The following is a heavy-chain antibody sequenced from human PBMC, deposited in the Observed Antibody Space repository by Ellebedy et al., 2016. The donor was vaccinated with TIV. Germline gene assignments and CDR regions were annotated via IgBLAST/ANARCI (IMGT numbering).Heavy chain of an antibody. V-gene: IGHV5-10-1*01. J-gene: IGHJ5*02. CDR1: GYSFTSYW. CDR3: AREVGSYWGDNWFDP. CDR2: IDPSDSYT. D-gene: IGHD1-26*01. Sequence: KVSCXGSGYSFTSYWISWVRQMPGKGLEWMGRIDPSDSYTNYSPSFQGHVTISADKSISTAYLQWSSLKASDTAMYYCAREVGSYWGDNWFDPWGQGTLVTVSS.